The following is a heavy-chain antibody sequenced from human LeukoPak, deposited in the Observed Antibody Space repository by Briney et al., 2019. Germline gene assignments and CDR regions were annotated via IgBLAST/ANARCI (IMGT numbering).Heavy chain of an antibody. CDR1: GFTFSSYG. CDR3: ARDCSGGSCDAFDI. Sequence: ERSLRLSCAASGFTFSSYGMHWVRQAPGKGLEWVAVIWYDGSNKYYADSVKGRFTISRDNSKNTLYLQMNSLRAEDTAVYYCARDCSGGSCDAFDIWGQGTMVTVSS. J-gene: IGHJ3*02. CDR2: IWYDGSNK. D-gene: IGHD2-15*01. V-gene: IGHV3-33*01.